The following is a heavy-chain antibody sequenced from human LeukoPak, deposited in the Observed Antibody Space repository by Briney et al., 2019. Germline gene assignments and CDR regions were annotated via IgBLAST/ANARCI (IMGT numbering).Heavy chain of an antibody. CDR1: GFTFSSYA. CDR2: ISGSGGST. CDR3: AKGSGYSYGYRYYFDY. Sequence: GGSLRLSCAASGFTFSSYAMSWVRQAPGKGLEWVSAISGSGGSTYYADSVKGRFTISRDNSKNTLYLQMNSLRAEDTAVYYCAKGSGYSYGYRYYFDYWGQGTLVTVSS. J-gene: IGHJ4*02. D-gene: IGHD5-18*01. V-gene: IGHV3-23*01.